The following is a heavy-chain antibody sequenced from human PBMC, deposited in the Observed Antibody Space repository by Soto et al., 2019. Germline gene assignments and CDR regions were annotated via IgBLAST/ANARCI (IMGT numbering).Heavy chain of an antibody. CDR3: ARGGIVLVPAAISYGYNWFDP. Sequence: SSVKVSCKASGYTITSYGISWLRQAPGKGLEWMGGIIAIYGKTNYAQKFQGRVTITADESTSTAYMELSSLRSEDTAVYYCARGGIVLVPAAISYGYNWFDPWGQGILVTVSS. CDR1: GYTITSYG. J-gene: IGHJ5*01. CDR2: IIAIYGKT. V-gene: IGHV1-69*13. D-gene: IGHD2-2*01.